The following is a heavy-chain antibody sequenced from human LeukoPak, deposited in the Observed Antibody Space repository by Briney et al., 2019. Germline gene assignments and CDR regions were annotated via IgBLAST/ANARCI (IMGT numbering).Heavy chain of an antibody. Sequence: SETLSLTCTVSGYSISSGYYWGWIRQPPGKGLEWIGSIYHSGSTYYNPSLKCRVTISVDTSKNQFSLKLSSVTAADTAVYYCARYSYYDSSGHHWGQGTLVTVSS. CDR3: ARYSYYDSSGHH. CDR2: IYHSGST. J-gene: IGHJ4*02. D-gene: IGHD3-22*01. V-gene: IGHV4-38-2*02. CDR1: GYSISSGYY.